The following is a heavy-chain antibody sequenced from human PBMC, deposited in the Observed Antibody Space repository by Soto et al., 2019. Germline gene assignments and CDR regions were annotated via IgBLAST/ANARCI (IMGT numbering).Heavy chain of an antibody. CDR3: SPRLDY. J-gene: IGHJ4*02. Sequence: XGSLRLSCASSVFTFSDYWMDCVRHSPGKGLEWVANINQDGTEKHYVDSVKGRFTISRDNAKNSLYLQMSSLTAEDSALYYCSPRLDYRGQGTRVTVSS. V-gene: IGHV3-7*01. CDR2: INQDGTEK. CDR1: VFTFSDYW.